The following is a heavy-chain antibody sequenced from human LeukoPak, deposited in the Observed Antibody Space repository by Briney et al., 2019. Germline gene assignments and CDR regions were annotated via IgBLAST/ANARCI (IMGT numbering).Heavy chain of an antibody. V-gene: IGHV4-38-2*01. D-gene: IGHD5-18*01. J-gene: IGHJ4*02. CDR2: IYHSGST. CDR1: GYSISSGYY. CDR3: AREARYSYGPFFDY. Sequence: SETLSLTCAVSGYSISSGYYWGWIRQPPGKGLEWTGSIYHSGSTYYNPSLKSRVTISVDTSKNQFSLKLSSVTAADTAVYYCAREARYSYGPFFDYWGQGTLVTVSS.